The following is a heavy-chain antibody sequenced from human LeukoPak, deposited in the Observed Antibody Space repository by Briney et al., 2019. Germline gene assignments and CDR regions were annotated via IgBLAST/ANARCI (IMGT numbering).Heavy chain of an antibody. Sequence: GGSLRLSCAASGFTFDDYAMHWVRQAPGKGLEWVSGISWNSGSIGHADSVKGRFTISRDNAKNTLYLQMNSLRAEDTAVYYCARERYGGFDYWGQGTLVTVSS. V-gene: IGHV3-9*01. J-gene: IGHJ4*02. CDR3: ARERYGGFDY. CDR1: GFTFDDYA. D-gene: IGHD4-23*01. CDR2: ISWNSGSI.